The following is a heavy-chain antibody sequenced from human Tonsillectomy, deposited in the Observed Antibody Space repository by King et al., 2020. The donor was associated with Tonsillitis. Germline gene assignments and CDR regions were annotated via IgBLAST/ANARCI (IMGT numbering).Heavy chain of an antibody. CDR1: GFTFRSYA. CDR3: AKDFNKWGYDGSGSDF. Sequence: VQLVESGGGLVQPGGSLRLSCTASGFTFRSYAMSWVRQAPGKGLEWLSGISGSGGSTYYEDSVKGRFAISRDNSKNTLYLETNSLRAEDTAVYYCAKDFNKWGYDGSGSDFWGQGTLVTVSS. J-gene: IGHJ4*02. D-gene: IGHD3-22*01. V-gene: IGHV3-23*04. CDR2: ISGSGGST.